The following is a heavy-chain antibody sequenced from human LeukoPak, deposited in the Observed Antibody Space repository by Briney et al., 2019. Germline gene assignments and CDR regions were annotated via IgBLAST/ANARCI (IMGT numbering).Heavy chain of an antibody. CDR1: GGSFSGYY. CDR3: ARAGRSGWYPAAFDI. D-gene: IGHD6-19*01. Sequence: SETLSLTCAVSGGSFSGYYWSWIRQPPGKGLEWIGEINHSESTNSNPALKSRVTISVDTSKNQFSLRLSSVTAADTAVYYCARAGRSGWYPAAFDIWGQGTMVTVSS. V-gene: IGHV4-34*01. CDR2: INHSEST. J-gene: IGHJ3*02.